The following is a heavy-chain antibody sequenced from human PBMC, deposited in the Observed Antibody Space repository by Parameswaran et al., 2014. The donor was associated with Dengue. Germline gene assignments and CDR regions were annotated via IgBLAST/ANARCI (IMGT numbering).Heavy chain of an antibody. J-gene: IGHJ5*02. CDR2: INHSGST. CDR3: ARGRAIYCSSTSCYLMGGWFDP. D-gene: IGHD2-2*01. CDR1: GGSFSGYY. Sequence: SETLSLTCAVYGGSFSGYYRSWIRQPPGKGLEWIGEINHSGSTNYNLSLKSRVTISVDTSKNQFSLKLSSVTAADTAVYYCARGRAIYCSSTSCYLMGGWFDPWGQGTLVTVSS. V-gene: IGHV4-34*01.